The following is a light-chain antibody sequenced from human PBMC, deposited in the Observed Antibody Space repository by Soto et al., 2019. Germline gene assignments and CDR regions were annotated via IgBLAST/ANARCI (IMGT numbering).Light chain of an antibody. Sequence: QSALTQPASVSGSPGQSITISCTGASSDVGGFDHVSWYQQHPGKVPRLLIYDVSSRPSGVSDRFSGSKSGNTASLTISGLQAEDEADYYCNSFTTTNTCVFGTGTKLTVL. V-gene: IGLV2-14*03. CDR3: NSFTTTNTCV. CDR1: SSDVGGFDH. J-gene: IGLJ1*01. CDR2: DVS.